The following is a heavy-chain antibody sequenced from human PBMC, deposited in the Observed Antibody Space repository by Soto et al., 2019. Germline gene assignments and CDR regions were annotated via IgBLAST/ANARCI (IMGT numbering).Heavy chain of an antibody. J-gene: IGHJ4*02. CDR2: ISPEGFNT. D-gene: IGHD3-16*01. CDR1: DFTFDGHG. Sequence: EVDLLESGGGLVQPGGSLRLSCAASDFTFDGHGMSWVRQAPGKGPEWLSTISPEGFNTHYADSVRGRFIISRDNSRNTVSLHMSSLRVEDTAIYYWVSLGSAHCDYWGQGTTVTVSS. V-gene: IGHV3-23*01. CDR3: VSLGSAHCDY.